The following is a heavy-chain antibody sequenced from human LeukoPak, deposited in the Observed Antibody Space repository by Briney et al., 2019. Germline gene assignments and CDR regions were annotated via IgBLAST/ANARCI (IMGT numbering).Heavy chain of an antibody. CDR1: GGTFSSYA. CDR2: IIPIFGTA. Sequence: ASVKVSCKASGGTFSSYAISWVRQAPGQGLEWMGGIIPIFGTANYAQKFQGRVTITADESTSTAYMELSSLRSEDAAVYYCARDNHYGSGTNWGQGTLVTVSS. D-gene: IGHD3-10*01. J-gene: IGHJ4*02. CDR3: ARDNHYGSGTN. V-gene: IGHV1-69*13.